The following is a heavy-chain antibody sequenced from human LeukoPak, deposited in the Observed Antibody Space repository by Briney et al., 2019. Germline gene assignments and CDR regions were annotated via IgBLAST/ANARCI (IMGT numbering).Heavy chain of an antibody. Sequence: SETLSLTCTVSGGSMTNYYWTWIRQPPGEGLEWLAYIYYYGSTNYNPSLESRLTLTVDTSKNQFSLKLSSVTAADTAVYCCAREGAGSYGFRYIDVWGKGTTVTVS. V-gene: IGHV4-59*01. CDR2: IYYYGST. J-gene: IGHJ6*03. D-gene: IGHD5-18*01. CDR3: AREGAGSYGFRYIDV. CDR1: GGSMTNYY.